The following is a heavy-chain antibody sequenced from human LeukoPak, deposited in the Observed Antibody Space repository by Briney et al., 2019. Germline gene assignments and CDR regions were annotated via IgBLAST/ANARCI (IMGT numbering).Heavy chain of an antibody. V-gene: IGHV4-59*01. D-gene: IGHD4-17*01. J-gene: IGHJ6*02. Sequence: SETLSLTCTVSGGSISYYYWSWIRQSPGKGREWIGYIYYSGTTNYNPSLKSRVPISVDTSKNQFSLQLRSVTAADTAVYYCAREDPQTTVPEGMDVWGQGTTVTVSS. CDR1: GGSISYYY. CDR3: AREDPQTTVPEGMDV. CDR2: IYYSGTT.